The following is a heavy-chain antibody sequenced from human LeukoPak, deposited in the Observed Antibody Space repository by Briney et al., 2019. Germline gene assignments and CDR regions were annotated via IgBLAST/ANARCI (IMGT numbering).Heavy chain of an antibody. D-gene: IGHD5-12*01. CDR3: ARHSRSGYSGYENAFDI. J-gene: IGHJ3*02. V-gene: IGHV4-59*05. CDR1: GGSISSYY. CDR2: IYYSGST. Sequence: SETLSLTCTVSGGSISSYYWSWFRQPPGKGLEWIGSIYYSGSTYYTPSLKSRVTISVDTSKNQFSLKLSSVTAADTAVYYCARHSRSGYSGYENAFDIWGQGTMVTVSS.